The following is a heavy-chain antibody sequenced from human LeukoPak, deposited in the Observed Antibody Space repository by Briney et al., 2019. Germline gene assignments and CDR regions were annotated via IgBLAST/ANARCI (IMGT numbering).Heavy chain of an antibody. Sequence: GESLKISCKGSGYSFTSYWIGWVRQMPGKGLEWMGIIYPGDSDTRYSPSFQGQVTISADKSISTAYLQWSSLKASDTAMYYCARLACSGGSCYSSRINWFDPWGQGTLVTVSS. CDR2: IYPGDSDT. J-gene: IGHJ5*02. D-gene: IGHD2-15*01. CDR1: GYSFTSYW. V-gene: IGHV5-51*01. CDR3: ARLACSGGSCYSSRINWFDP.